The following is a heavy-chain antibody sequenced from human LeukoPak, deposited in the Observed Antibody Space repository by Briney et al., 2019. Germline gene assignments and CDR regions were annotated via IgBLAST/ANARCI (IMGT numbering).Heavy chain of an antibody. CDR3: ARDEDYGIFVNVDY. Sequence: GASVKVSCKTSGYSFVLYGISWVRQAPGQGREWMGWTSPYNENTKYAEKFQGRVTMTTDTSTSTVYMELRSLRSDDTAVYYCARDEDYGIFVNVDYWGQGTLVTVSS. V-gene: IGHV1-18*01. CDR2: TSPYNENT. D-gene: IGHD3-16*01. J-gene: IGHJ4*02. CDR1: GYSFVLYG.